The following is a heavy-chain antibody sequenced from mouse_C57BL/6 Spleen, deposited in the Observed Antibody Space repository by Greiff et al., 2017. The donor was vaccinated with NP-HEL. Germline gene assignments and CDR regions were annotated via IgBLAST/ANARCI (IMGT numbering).Heavy chain of an antibody. CDR2: ISGGGGNT. V-gene: IGHV5-9*01. J-gene: IGHJ1*03. Sequence: VKLVESGGGLVKPGGSLKLSCAASGFTFSSYTMSWVRQTPEKRLAWVATISGGGGNTYYPDSVKGRFTISRDNAKNTLYLQMSSLRSEDTALYYCARSYGNYWYFDVWGTGTTVTVSS. CDR1: GFTFSSYT. CDR3: ARSYGNYWYFDV. D-gene: IGHD2-1*01.